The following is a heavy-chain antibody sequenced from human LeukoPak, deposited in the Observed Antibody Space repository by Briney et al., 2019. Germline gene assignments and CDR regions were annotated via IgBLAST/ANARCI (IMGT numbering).Heavy chain of an antibody. Sequence: SETLSLTCTVSGGSISSSSYYWGWIRQPPGKGLERIGSIYYSGSTYYNPSLKSRVTISVDTSKNQFSLKLSSVTAADTAVYYCARDSSGWFDPWGQGTLVTVSS. V-gene: IGHV4-39*07. J-gene: IGHJ5*02. D-gene: IGHD3-10*01. CDR2: IYYSGST. CDR1: GGSISSSSYY. CDR3: ARDSSGWFDP.